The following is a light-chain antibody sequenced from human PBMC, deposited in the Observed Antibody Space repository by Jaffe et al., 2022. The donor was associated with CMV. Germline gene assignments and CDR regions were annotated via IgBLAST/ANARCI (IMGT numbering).Light chain of an antibody. Sequence: ENVLTQSPATLYLSPGETATLSCRARLSLSSSLAWFQQKPGQAPRLLIYDVYTRATGIPARFSGSGAGTDFTLTISSLEPEDFAVYYCQQRTDWPLTFGQGTRLQIK. J-gene: IGKJ5*01. V-gene: IGKV3D-11*02. CDR2: DVY. CDR1: LSLSSS. CDR3: QQRTDWPLT.